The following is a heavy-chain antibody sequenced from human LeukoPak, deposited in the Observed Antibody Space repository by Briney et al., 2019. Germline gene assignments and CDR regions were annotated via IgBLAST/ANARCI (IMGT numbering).Heavy chain of an antibody. CDR3: ARRISVYCSGGSCYGNWFDP. Sequence: SETLSLTCAVYGGSFSGYYWSWIRQPPGKGLEWIGEINHSGSTNYNPSLKSRVTISVDTSKNQFSLKLSSVTAADTAVYYCARRISVYCSGGSCYGNWFDPWGQGTLVTVSS. D-gene: IGHD2-15*01. CDR1: GGSFSGYY. J-gene: IGHJ5*02. CDR2: INHSGST. V-gene: IGHV4-34*01.